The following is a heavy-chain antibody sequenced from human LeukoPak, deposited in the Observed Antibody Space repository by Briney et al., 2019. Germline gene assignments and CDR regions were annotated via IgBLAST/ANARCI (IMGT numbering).Heavy chain of an antibody. V-gene: IGHV3-48*03. J-gene: IGHJ6*03. D-gene: IGHD1-7*01. CDR2: IGSGDDIT. Sequence: GGSLRLSCEASGFTFSNSEMIWVRQAPGKGLEWLSYIGSGDDITYYADSVKGRFTISRDNAKNLLFLQMNSLRAEDTALYYCAKRRGLELLYYYYMDVWGKGTTVTVSS. CDR1: GFTFSNSE. CDR3: AKRRGLELLYYYYMDV.